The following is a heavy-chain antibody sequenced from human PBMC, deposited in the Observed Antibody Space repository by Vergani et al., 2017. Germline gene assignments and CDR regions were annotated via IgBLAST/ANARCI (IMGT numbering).Heavy chain of an antibody. CDR3: ARDWDSSKLRGDNWFDP. CDR1: GGSISSGGYY. CDR2: IYYSGST. D-gene: IGHD4-17*01. V-gene: IGHV4-31*03. J-gene: IGHJ5*02. Sequence: QVQLQESGPGLVKPSQTLSLTCTVSGGSISSGGYYWSWIRQHPGKDLEWLGYIYYSGSTYYNPSLKSRVTISVDTSTNQFPLKLSSVTAADTAVYYCARDWDSSKLRGDNWFDPWGQGTLVTVSS.